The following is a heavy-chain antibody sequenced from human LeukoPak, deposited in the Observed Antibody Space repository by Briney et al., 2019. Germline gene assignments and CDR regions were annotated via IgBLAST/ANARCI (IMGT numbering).Heavy chain of an antibody. J-gene: IGHJ4*02. CDR2: IDPNSGGT. V-gene: IGHV1-2*02. Sequence: ASVKVSCKASGYTFTGYYMHWVRQAPGQGLEWMGWIDPNSGGTNDAQKFQGRVTMTRDTSISTAYMELSRLRSDDTAVYYCARGVEYSNSPGNYWGQRTLVTVSS. D-gene: IGHD6-6*01. CDR1: GYTFTGYY. CDR3: ARGVEYSNSPGNY.